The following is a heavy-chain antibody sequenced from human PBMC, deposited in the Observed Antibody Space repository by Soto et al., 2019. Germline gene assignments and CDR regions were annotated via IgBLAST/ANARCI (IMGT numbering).Heavy chain of an antibody. CDR2: ITSRSDYI. Sequence: LXLSYVASGFSLNVYTMNWVRQAPGKGLEWVSSITSRSDYIDYTDSVKGRFTISRDNAKNSLYLQMNSLRAEDTAVYSCASLTGGAFWGQGTLVTVSS. CDR3: ASLTGGAF. CDR1: GFSLNVYT. J-gene: IGHJ4*02. D-gene: IGHD7-27*01. V-gene: IGHV3-21*01.